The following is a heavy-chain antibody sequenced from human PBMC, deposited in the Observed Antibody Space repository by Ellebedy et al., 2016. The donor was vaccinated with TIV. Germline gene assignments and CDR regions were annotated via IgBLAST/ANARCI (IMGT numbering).Heavy chain of an antibody. D-gene: IGHD4-17*01. CDR2: IRQEGDET. CDR3: ARRASYGDYAVQVNPWFDP. CDR1: GFNFRSYW. V-gene: IGHV3-7*01. Sequence: GESLKISCAASGFNFRSYWMTWVRQAPGKGLEWVAKIRQEGDETYSVESVKGRFTISRDNAKNSLFLQKNSLRVEDTAVYYCARRASYGDYAVQVNPWFDPWGQGTLVTVSS. J-gene: IGHJ5*02.